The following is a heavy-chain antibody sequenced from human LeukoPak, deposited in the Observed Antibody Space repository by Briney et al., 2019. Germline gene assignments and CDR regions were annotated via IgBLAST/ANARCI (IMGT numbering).Heavy chain of an antibody. CDR3: ARVRSGRRPLRYYFDY. CDR1: GYTFTSYD. Sequence: GASVKVSCKASGYTFTSYDINWVRQATGQGLEWMGWMNPNSGNTGYAQKFQGRVTMTRNTSISTAYMELSSLRSEDTAVYYCARVRSGRRPLRYYFDYWGQGTLVTVSS. CDR2: MNPNSGNT. V-gene: IGHV1-8*01. J-gene: IGHJ4*02. D-gene: IGHD3-10*01.